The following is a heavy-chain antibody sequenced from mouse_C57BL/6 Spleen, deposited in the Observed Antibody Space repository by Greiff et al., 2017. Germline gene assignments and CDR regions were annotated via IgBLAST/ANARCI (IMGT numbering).Heavy chain of an antibody. V-gene: IGHV3-6*01. Sequence: EVQLQQSGPGLVKPSQSLSLTCSVTGYSITRGYYWNWIRQFPGNKLEWMGYISYDGSNNYNPSLKNRISITRDTSKNQCFLKLNSVTTEDTATYYCATRGGYFDVWGTGTTVTVSS. CDR2: ISYDGSN. CDR1: GYSITRGYY. CDR3: ATRGGYFDV. J-gene: IGHJ1*03.